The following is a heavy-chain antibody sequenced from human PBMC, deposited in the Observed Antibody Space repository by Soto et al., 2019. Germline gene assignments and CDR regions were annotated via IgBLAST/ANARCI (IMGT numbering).Heavy chain of an antibody. CDR3: TKGWGDY. Sequence: EAQVLESGGGLVQPGGSLSLSCLASGFTFSTYLMGWVRQAPGKGLEWVSGISGAGGSTSYADSVKGRFTISRDNSKNILYLQMNSLRAEDTAVYYCTKGWGDYWGQGTLVTVSS. J-gene: IGHJ4*02. CDR2: ISGAGGST. V-gene: IGHV3-23*01. D-gene: IGHD3-16*01. CDR1: GFTFSTYL.